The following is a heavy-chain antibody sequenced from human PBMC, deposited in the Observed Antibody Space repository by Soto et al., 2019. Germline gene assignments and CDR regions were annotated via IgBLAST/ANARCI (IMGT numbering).Heavy chain of an antibody. CDR1: GGNFNTYT. CDR2: IIPFLGKT. J-gene: IGHJ5*02. Sequence: QVQLVQSGAEVKKPGSSVKVFCKASGGNFNTYTITWVRQAPGQGLEWMGGIIPFLGKTNYAQKFQGRITLTADTSTSTVYMERNSLRSDDTAVYFCARGDGDRSSGLAIWFDPWGQGTLVPVSS. D-gene: IGHD3-22*01. V-gene: IGHV1-69*06. CDR3: ARGDGDRSSGLAIWFDP.